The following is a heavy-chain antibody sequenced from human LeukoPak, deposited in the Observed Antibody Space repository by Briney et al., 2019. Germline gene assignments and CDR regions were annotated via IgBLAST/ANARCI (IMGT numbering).Heavy chain of an antibody. Sequence: SETLSLTCTVSGGSISSSSYYWGWIRQPPGKGLEWIGSIYYSGSTYYNPSLKSRVTISVDTSKNQFSLKLSSVTAADTAVYYCARVIAAAEPTSDYWGQGTLVTVSS. CDR1: GGSISSSSYY. J-gene: IGHJ4*02. CDR3: ARVIAAAEPTSDY. V-gene: IGHV4-39*07. D-gene: IGHD6-13*01. CDR2: IYYSGST.